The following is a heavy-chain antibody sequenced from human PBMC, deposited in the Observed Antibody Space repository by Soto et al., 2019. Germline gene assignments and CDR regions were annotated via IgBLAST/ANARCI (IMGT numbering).Heavy chain of an antibody. Sequence: QVQLVQSGAEVKKPGASVKVSCKASGYTYTSYAMHRVRQAPGQRLEWMGWMNAGNGNKKYSQKFQGRVTITRDTSARTAYMELSSLRSEDTAVYYCARSSGYYYVDYWGQGTLVTVSS. J-gene: IGHJ4*02. D-gene: IGHD3-22*01. CDR2: MNAGNGNK. CDR3: ARSSGYYYVDY. V-gene: IGHV1-3*01. CDR1: GYTYTSYA.